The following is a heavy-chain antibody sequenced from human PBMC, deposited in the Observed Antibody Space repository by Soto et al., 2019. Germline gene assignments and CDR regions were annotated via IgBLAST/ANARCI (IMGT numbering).Heavy chain of an antibody. Sequence: QVQLVESGGGVVQPGRSLRLSCAASGFTFSSYGMHWVRQAPGKGLEWVAVISYDGSNKYYADSVKGRFTISRDNSKNTLYLQMNSLRAEDTAVYYCALNYYDSSGHKRWGQGTLVTVSS. V-gene: IGHV3-30*03. J-gene: IGHJ4*02. D-gene: IGHD3-22*01. CDR1: GFTFSSYG. CDR2: ISYDGSNK. CDR3: ALNYYDSSGHKR.